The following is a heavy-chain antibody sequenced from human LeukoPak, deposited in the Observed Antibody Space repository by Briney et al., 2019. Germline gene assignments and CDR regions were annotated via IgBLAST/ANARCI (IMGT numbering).Heavy chain of an antibody. V-gene: IGHV3-15*01. CDR1: GFTFSNAW. J-gene: IGHJ4*02. CDR2: IKSKTDGGTT. CDR3: TTDRTDTAMVTDY. D-gene: IGHD5-18*01. Sequence: GGSLRLSCAASGFTFSNAWMSWVRQAPGKGLEWVGRIKSKTDGGTTDYAAPVKGRFTISRDDSKTTLYLQMNSLKTEDTAVYYCTTDRTDTAMVTDYWGQGTLVTVSS.